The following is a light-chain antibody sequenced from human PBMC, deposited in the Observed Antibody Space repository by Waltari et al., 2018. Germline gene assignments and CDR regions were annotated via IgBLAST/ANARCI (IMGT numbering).Light chain of an antibody. Sequence: DIVMTQYPEPLAVSLGERATINCNSSQSVLYSSNNKNYLAWYQQKPGQPPKLLIYWASTRESGVPDRFSGSGSETDFTLTVSSLQAEDVAVYYCQQYYSTPTFGQGTKLEIK. CDR3: QQYYSTPT. J-gene: IGKJ2*01. CDR1: QSVLYSSNNKNY. CDR2: WAS. V-gene: IGKV4-1*01.